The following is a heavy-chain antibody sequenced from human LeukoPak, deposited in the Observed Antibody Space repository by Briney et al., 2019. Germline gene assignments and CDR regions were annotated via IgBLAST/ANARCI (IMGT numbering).Heavy chain of an antibody. CDR2: ISNSGSTV. CDR1: GFTFSDYY. D-gene: IGHD2-8*02. V-gene: IGHV3-11*01. Sequence: GGSLRLSCAASGFTFSDYYMTWLRQAPGKGLEWLSYISNSGSTVFYADSVKGRFTVSRDNAKRSLYLQIESLRDDDTAVYHCALGTVNKDYYFGMDVWGQGTTVTVSS. J-gene: IGHJ6*02. CDR3: ALGTVNKDYYFGMDV.